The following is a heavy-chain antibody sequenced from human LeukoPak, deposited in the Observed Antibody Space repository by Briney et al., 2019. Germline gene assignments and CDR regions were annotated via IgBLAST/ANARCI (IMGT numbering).Heavy chain of an antibody. V-gene: IGHV3-30-3*01. CDR1: GFTFSSYA. CDR3: AKDSFEYSSSSPFDY. D-gene: IGHD6-6*01. Sequence: QTGGSLRLSCAASGFTFSSYAMHWVRQAPGKGLEWVAVISYDGSNKYYADSVKGRFTISRDNSKNTLYLQMNSLRAEDTAVYYCAKDSFEYSSSSPFDYWGQGTLVTVSS. CDR2: ISYDGSNK. J-gene: IGHJ4*02.